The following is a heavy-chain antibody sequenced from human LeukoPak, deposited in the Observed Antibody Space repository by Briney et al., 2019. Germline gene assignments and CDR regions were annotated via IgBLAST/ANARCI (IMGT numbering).Heavy chain of an antibody. V-gene: IGHV1-46*01. CDR2: INPSGGST. CDR3: ARDPYSNGWYDYFDY. CDR1: GYSFTSYY. J-gene: IGHJ4*02. D-gene: IGHD6-19*01. Sequence: GASVKVSCKASGYSFTSYYMHWVRQAPGQGLEWMGLINPSGGSTSYAQKFQGRVTMTRDTSTSTVYMELSSLRSEDTAVYYCARDPYSNGWYDYFDYWGQGTLVTVSS.